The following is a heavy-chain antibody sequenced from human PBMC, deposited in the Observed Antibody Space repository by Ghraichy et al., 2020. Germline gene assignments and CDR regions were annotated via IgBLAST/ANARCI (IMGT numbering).Heavy chain of an antibody. CDR1: GFTFSSYC. V-gene: IGHV3-7*01. CDR2: IKQDGSEK. D-gene: IGHD6-6*01. J-gene: IGHJ6*02. CDR3: ARETSSSPRYAMDV. Sequence: GGSLRLSCAASGFTFSSYCMSWVRQAPGKGLEWVANIKQDGSEKYYADSMKGRFTISRDNAKNSLYLQMNSLRAEDTAVYYCARETSSSPRYAMDVWGQGTPVTVSS.